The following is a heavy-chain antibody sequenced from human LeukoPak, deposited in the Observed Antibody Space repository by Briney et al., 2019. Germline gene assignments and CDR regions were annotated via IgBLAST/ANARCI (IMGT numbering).Heavy chain of an antibody. J-gene: IGHJ4*02. V-gene: IGHV1-8*01. CDR3: VRGRGNGRPENYFDY. CDR2: MNPNSGNT. Sequence: ASVKVSCMASGYTFTSYDINWVRLATGQGLEWMGWMNPNSGNTGCTQKFQGRVTMTRNTSINTAYMELSSLRSEDTAVYYCVRGRGNGRPENYFDYWGQGTLVTVSS. D-gene: IGHD2-8*01. CDR1: GYTFTSYD.